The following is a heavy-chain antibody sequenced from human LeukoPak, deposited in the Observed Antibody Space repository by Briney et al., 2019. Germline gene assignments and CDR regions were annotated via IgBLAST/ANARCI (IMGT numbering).Heavy chain of an antibody. CDR2: IYSGGST. Sequence: PGGSLRLSCAASGFTVSSNYMSWVRQAPGKGLEWVSVIYSGGSTYYADSVKGRFTISRDNSKNTLYLQMNSLRAEDTAVYYCARESKNAGDTPANYYYYGMDVWGQGTTVTVSS. CDR3: ARESKNAGDTPANYYYYGMDV. V-gene: IGHV3-66*01. J-gene: IGHJ6*02. CDR1: GFTVSSNY. D-gene: IGHD3-16*01.